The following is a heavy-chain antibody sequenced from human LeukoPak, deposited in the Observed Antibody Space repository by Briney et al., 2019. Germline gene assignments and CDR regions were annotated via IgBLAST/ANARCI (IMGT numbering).Heavy chain of an antibody. CDR1: GASITTTLYY. Sequence: SETLSLTCTVSGASITTTLYYWVWARQSPGKGLEWIGSFYYGGITYYHPSLKSRVTVSVDTSRSQFSLKLISVTAADTAVYYCARGPYYDSSGYQPYFQHWGQGTLVTVSS. CDR2: FYYGGIT. V-gene: IGHV4-39*07. D-gene: IGHD3-22*01. CDR3: ARGPYYDSSGYQPYFQH. J-gene: IGHJ1*01.